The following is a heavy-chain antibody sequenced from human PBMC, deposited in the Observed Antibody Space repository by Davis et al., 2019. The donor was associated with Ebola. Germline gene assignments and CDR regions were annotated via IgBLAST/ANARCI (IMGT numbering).Heavy chain of an antibody. CDR2: IRSKANSYAT. CDR3: TTTTVTTDY. CDR1: GFTFSGSA. D-gene: IGHD4-17*01. Sequence: GGSLRLSCAASGFTFSGSAMHWVRQASGEGLEWVGRIRSKANSYATAYAASVKGRFTISRDDSKNTAYLQMNSLKTEDTAVYYCTTTTVTTDYWGQGTLVTVSS. J-gene: IGHJ4*02. V-gene: IGHV3-73*01.